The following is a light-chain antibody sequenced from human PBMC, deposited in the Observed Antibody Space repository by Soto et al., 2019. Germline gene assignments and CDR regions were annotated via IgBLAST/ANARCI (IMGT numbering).Light chain of an antibody. CDR3: QQSYRTLIT. Sequence: DIQMTQSPSSLSAFVGDRVTITCRASQSISGYLNWYQQKPGKAPKLLIFATSSLQSGVPSRFSGSGSGTDFTLTISILQREDFAIYYCQQSYRTLITFGQGTRLEIK. CDR2: ATS. J-gene: IGKJ5*01. CDR1: QSISGY. V-gene: IGKV1-39*01.